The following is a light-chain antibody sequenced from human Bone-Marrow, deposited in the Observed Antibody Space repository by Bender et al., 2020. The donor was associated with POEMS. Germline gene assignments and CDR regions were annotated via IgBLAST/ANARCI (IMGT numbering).Light chain of an antibody. CDR3: QSAASSSSPWV. J-gene: IGLJ3*02. Sequence: SSDLTQPPSVSVSPGQTARITCSGDALPRQFTYWFQQKPGQAPLLVIYKDSERPSEIPERFSGSSSGTIVTLTISGVQAEDEADYYCQSAASSSSPWVFGGGTKLTVL. V-gene: IGLV3-25*03. CDR1: ALPRQF. CDR2: KDS.